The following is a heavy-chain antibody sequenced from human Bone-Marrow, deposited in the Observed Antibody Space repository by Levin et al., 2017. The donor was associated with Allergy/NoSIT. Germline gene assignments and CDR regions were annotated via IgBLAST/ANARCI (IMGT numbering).Heavy chain of an antibody. CDR3: TRGGITMARGVRD. Sequence: GASVKVSCKATGYTFTNYYIHWVRQAPGQGLEWIGLIKPSAKSTTYAQNFQGRVTLTGDTSTSSVYMELTNLTPADTAVYYCTRGGITMARGVRDWGQGTPVAVSS. V-gene: IGHV1-46*03. D-gene: IGHD3-10*01. CDR2: IKPSAKST. J-gene: IGHJ4*02. CDR1: GYTFTNYY.